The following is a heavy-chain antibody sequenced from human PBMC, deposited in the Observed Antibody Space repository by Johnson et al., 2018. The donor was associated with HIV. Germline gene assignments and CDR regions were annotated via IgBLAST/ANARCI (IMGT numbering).Heavy chain of an antibody. CDR3: ARDGRDLVTRGSFDG. J-gene: IGHJ3*01. CDR2: IFSVGDV. D-gene: IGHD3-9*01. CDR1: GITVGTNY. V-gene: IGHV3-66*01. Sequence: MLLVESGGGLVQPGGSLRLSCAASGITVGTNYMSWDRQAPGKGLEWVSVIFSVGDVYHADPVKGRFTISRDKSKNMVYLQMNSLRPEDTVVYYCARDGRDLVTRGSFDGWGQGTVVTVSS.